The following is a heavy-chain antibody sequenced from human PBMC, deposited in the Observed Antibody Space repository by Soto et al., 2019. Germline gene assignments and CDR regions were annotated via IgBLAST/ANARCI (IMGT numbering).Heavy chain of an antibody. CDR1: GYTFTSYD. Sequence: QVQLVQSGAEVKKPGASVKVSCKASGYTFTSYDINWVRQATGQGLEWMGWMNPNSGNAGYAHKFRGRVTITRNTSKSTAYMVLSSLRSEDTAVSYCARGSRGGRFDPWGQGTLVTVSS. J-gene: IGHJ5*02. D-gene: IGHD3-10*01. CDR3: ARGSRGGRFDP. V-gene: IGHV1-8*01. CDR2: MNPNSGNA.